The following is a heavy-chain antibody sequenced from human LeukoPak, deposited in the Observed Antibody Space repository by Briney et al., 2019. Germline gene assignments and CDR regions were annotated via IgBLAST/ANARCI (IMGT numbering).Heavy chain of an antibody. Sequence: PGGSLRLSCAASGFTFSSYSMNWVRQAPGKGLEWVSSISSSSSYIYYADSVKGRFTISRDNAKNSLYLQMNSLRAEDTAVYYCARDDSGGGWEPYFDYWGQGTLVTVSS. CDR2: ISSSSSYI. V-gene: IGHV3-21*01. CDR3: ARDDSGGGWEPYFDY. CDR1: GFTFSSYS. J-gene: IGHJ4*02. D-gene: IGHD6-19*01.